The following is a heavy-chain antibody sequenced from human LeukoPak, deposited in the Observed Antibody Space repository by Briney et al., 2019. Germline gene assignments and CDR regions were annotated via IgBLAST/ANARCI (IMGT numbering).Heavy chain of an antibody. CDR2: INPNSGGT. D-gene: IGHD2-2*01. J-gene: IGHJ4*02. V-gene: IGHV1-2*02. Sequence: ASVKVSCKASGYTFTGYYMHWVRQAPGQGLEWMGWINPNSGGTNYAQKFQGRVTMTRDTSISTAYMELSRLRSDDTAVCYCAREVGGEGTRRFDYWGQGTLVTVSS. CDR3: AREVGGEGTRRFDY. CDR1: GYTFTGYY.